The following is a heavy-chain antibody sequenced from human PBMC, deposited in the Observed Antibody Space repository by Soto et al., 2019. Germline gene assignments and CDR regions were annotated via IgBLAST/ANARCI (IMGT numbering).Heavy chain of an antibody. CDR3: ARVGGGAFDY. CDR2: IYSGGNT. J-gene: IGHJ4*02. D-gene: IGHD3-16*01. Sequence: EVQLVESGGGLIRPGGSLRLSCAASGLTVSSNYMSWVRQAPGKGLEWVSVIYSGGNTYYADSVKGRFTISRDTSKNTLYLQMNSLRGEDTAVYYCARVGGGAFDYRGQGTLVTVSS. V-gene: IGHV3-53*01. CDR1: GLTVSSNY.